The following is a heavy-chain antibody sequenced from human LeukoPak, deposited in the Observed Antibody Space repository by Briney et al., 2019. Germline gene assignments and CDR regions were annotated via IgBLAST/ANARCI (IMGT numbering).Heavy chain of an antibody. CDR2: VTYDGSGK. J-gene: IGHJ6*02. CDR1: GFTFSSYS. D-gene: IGHD3-10*01. Sequence: GGSLRLSCVASGFTFSSYSMNWVRQAPGKGLEWVAVVTYDGSGKWYADAVKGRFTISRDNSKNTLYLQMNSLRTEDTAVYYCAKDHVIMVRGGYFSMDVWGQGTTVIVSS. CDR3: AKDHVIMVRGGYFSMDV. V-gene: IGHV3-30*18.